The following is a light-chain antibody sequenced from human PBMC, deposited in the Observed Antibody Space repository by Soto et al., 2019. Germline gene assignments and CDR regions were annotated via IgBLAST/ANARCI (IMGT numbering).Light chain of an antibody. V-gene: IGLV1-44*01. CDR1: SSNIGSNT. J-gene: IGLJ1*01. CDR2: SNN. CDR3: AAWDDSLNGYV. Sequence: QSVLTQPPSASGTPGQRVTISCSGISSNIGSNTVNWYQQLPGTAPKLLIYSNNQRPSGVPDRFSGSKSGTSASLAISGLQSEDEADYYCAAWDDSLNGYVFGTGTKVTV.